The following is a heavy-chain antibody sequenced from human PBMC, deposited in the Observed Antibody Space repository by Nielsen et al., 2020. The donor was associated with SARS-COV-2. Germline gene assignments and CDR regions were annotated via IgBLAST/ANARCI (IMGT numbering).Heavy chain of an antibody. Sequence: ETLSLTCTVSGGSVSSGSYYWSWIRQPPGKGLEWVSGIVGSGNSAYYADSVKGRFTISRDNSKSMLYLQMNSLSADDTAVYYCARHYSSGWQSGPYAFDIWGQGTMVTVSS. D-gene: IGHD6-19*01. CDR3: ARHYSSGWQSGPYAFDI. V-gene: IGHV3-23*01. CDR1: GGSVSSGSYY. CDR2: IVGSGNSA. J-gene: IGHJ3*02.